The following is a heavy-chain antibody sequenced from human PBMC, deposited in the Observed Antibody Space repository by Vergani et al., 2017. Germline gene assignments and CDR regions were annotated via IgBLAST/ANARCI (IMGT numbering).Heavy chain of an antibody. CDR2: TWYDGNNK. CDR1: GFTFNQYG. CDR3: ARDLQLLYNRFDP. J-gene: IGHJ5*02. V-gene: IGHV3-33*01. Sequence: QVQLVESGGGVVQPGRSLRLSCAASGFTFNQYGMHWVRQAPGKGLEWVAVTWYDGNNKQYADSVKGRFTISRDNSKSTMYLQMNSLRDEETGVYYCARDLQLLYNRFDPWGQGTLVTVSS. D-gene: IGHD1-14*01.